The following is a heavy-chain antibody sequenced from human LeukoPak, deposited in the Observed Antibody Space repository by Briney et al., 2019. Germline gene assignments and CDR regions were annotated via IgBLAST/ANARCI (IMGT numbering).Heavy chain of an antibody. V-gene: IGHV3-48*02. CDR3: ARAVLVRGVVIDY. J-gene: IGHJ4*02. D-gene: IGHD3-10*01. CDR2: ISSSSSSI. Sequence: GGSLRLSCGASGFTFSDYSMNGVRQARGKGLGWLSYISSSSSSIYYADSVKGRFTISRDNAKNSLYLQMNSLRDEYTAVYYCARAVLVRGVVIDYWVQGTLVGVSS. CDR1: GFTFSDYS.